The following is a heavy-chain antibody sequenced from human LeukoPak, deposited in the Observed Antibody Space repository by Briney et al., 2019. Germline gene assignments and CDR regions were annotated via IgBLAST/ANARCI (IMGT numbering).Heavy chain of an antibody. V-gene: IGHV4-59*01. Sequence: SETLSLTCTVSGGSISSDYWNWIRQPPGKALEWIGYIYYSGNTNYNPSLESRVTISADPSKTQFSLTLTSVTAADTAVYYCSRAPGQWLGTGMDVWGQGTTVTVSS. J-gene: IGHJ6*02. CDR1: GGSISSDY. CDR2: IYYSGNT. CDR3: SRAPGQWLGTGMDV. D-gene: IGHD6-19*01.